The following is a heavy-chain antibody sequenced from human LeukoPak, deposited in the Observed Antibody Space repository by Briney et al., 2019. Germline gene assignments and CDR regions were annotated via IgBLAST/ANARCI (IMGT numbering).Heavy chain of an antibody. V-gene: IGHV3-21*01. CDR3: ARYDYGDDAFNI. D-gene: IGHD4-17*01. CDR2: INSDSNYI. Sequence: PGGSLRLSCVASGFTFSSYNIDWVRQAPGKGREWVSSINSDSNYIYYADSVKGRFTISRDNAKNSLYLQMNSLRAEDTAVYYCARYDYGDDAFNIWGQGTMVTVSS. J-gene: IGHJ3*02. CDR1: GFTFSSYN.